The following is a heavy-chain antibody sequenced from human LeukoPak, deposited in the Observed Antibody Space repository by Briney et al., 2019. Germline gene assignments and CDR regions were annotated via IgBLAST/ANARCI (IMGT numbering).Heavy chain of an antibody. CDR1: GFTFSSNY. J-gene: IGHJ5*02. CDR3: ARDRSVGTTTGWFDP. Sequence: GGSLRLSCAASGFTFSSNYMNWVRQAPGKGLEWVSVIYSGGSTYYADSVKGRFTISRDNSKNTVFLQMNSLRGEDTAVYYCARDRSVGTTTGWFDPWGQGTLVTVSS. V-gene: IGHV3-53*01. D-gene: IGHD1-26*01. CDR2: IYSGGST.